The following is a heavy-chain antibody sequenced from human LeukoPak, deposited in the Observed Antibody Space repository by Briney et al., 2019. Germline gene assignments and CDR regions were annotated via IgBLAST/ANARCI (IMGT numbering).Heavy chain of an antibody. J-gene: IGHJ5*02. CDR3: ARVVPAAITNWFDP. Sequence: ASVKVSCKASGGTFSSYAINWVRQATGQGLEWMGWMNPNSGNTGYAQKFQGRVTMTRNTSISTAYMELSSLRSEDTAVYYCARVVPAAITNWFDPWGQGTLVTVSS. V-gene: IGHV1-8*02. CDR2: MNPNSGNT. CDR1: GGTFSSYA. D-gene: IGHD2-2*01.